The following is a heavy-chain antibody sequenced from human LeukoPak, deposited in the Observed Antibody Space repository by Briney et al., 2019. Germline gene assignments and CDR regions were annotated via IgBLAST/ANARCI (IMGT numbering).Heavy chain of an antibody. CDR1: GFTFSSYG. V-gene: IGHV3-30*18. CDR3: AKVPGGYVNDY. Sequence: GRSLRLSCAASGFTFSSYGMHWVRQAPGKGLEWVAVISYDGSNKYYADSVKGRFTISRDNSKNTLYLQMNSLRAEDTAVYYCAKVPGGYVNDYWGQGTLVTVSS. CDR2: ISYDGSNK. J-gene: IGHJ4*02. D-gene: IGHD5-12*01.